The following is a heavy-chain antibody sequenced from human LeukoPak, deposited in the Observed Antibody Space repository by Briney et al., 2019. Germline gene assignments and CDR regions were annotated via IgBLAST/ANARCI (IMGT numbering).Heavy chain of an antibody. CDR3: ARQNLGSGWNNYDY. J-gene: IGHJ4*02. V-gene: IGHV4-39*01. Sequence: PSETLSLTCTVSGGSISRSSYYWGWIRQPPGKGLEWIGSIYYSGSTYYNPSLKSRVTISVDTSKNQFSLKLSSVTAADTAVYYCARQNLGSGWNNYDYWGQGTLVTVSS. D-gene: IGHD6-19*01. CDR2: IYYSGST. CDR1: GGSISRSSYY.